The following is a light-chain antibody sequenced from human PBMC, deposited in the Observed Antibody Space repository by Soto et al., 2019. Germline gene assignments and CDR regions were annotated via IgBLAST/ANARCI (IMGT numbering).Light chain of an antibody. CDR3: ATWDDSLNAQV. CDR1: RSNIGTST. V-gene: IGLV1-44*01. J-gene: IGLJ1*01. CDR2: SDN. Sequence: QSALTQPPSASGTPGQRVTISCSGSRSNIGTSTVKWYQHLPGTAPKLLIHSDNQRPSGVPDRFSASKSGTSASLAISGLHSEDGADYYCATWDDSLNAQVFGTGTKVTVL.